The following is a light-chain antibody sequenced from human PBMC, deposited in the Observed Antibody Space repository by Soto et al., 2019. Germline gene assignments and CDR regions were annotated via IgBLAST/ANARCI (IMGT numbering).Light chain of an antibody. J-gene: IGLJ2*01. CDR1: RANIGSNA. V-gene: IGLV1-44*01. CDR3: AAWDDSLNGPV. Sequence: QLVLTQPPSASGTPGQRVSISCSGGRANIGSNAVNWYQQLPGTAPKLLIYTNYQRPSGVPDRFSGSKSDTSASLAISGLQSEDEADYYCAAWDDSLNGPVFGGGTQLTVL. CDR2: TNY.